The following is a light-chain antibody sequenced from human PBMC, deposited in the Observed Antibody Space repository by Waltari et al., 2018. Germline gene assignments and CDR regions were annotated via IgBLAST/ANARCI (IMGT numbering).Light chain of an antibody. J-gene: IGKJ4*01. CDR2: GAS. CDR1: QSVSNN. Sequence: EIVMTQSPATLSVSPGEGASLSCRASQSVSNNLAWYQQKPGQAPRLLVYGASTRATGIPARFSGRGSGTEVTLTISSLQSEDFALYYCQQYDTWPPLTFGGGTKVEIK. CDR3: QQYDTWPPLT. V-gene: IGKV3-15*01.